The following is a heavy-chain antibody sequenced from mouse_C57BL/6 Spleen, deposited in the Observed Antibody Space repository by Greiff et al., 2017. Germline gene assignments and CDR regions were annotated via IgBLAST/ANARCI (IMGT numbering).Heavy chain of an antibody. CDR3: ARGVSDYAMDY. Sequence: QFQLQQPGAELVKPGASVKMSCKASGYTFTSYWITGVKQRPGQGLDGIGYIYPGSGSTNYTETFKSKATLTVATSSSTAYMQLSSLTSEDSAVYYCARGVSDYAMDYWGQGTSVTVSS. V-gene: IGHV1-55*01. CDR2: IYPGSGST. J-gene: IGHJ4*01. CDR1: GYTFTSYW.